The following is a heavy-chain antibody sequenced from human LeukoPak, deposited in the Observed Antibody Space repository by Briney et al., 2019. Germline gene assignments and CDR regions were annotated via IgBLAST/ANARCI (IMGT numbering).Heavy chain of an antibody. Sequence: SETLSHTCAVSGGSISSSDWWSWVRQPPGKGLEWIGEIYHSGSTNYKPSLKSRVTISVDKSKNQFSLKLSSVTAADTAVYYCVRGYSNNYGMDVWGQGTTVTVSS. V-gene: IGHV4-4*02. CDR2: IYHSGST. CDR1: GGSISSSDW. D-gene: IGHD6-13*01. J-gene: IGHJ6*02. CDR3: VRGYSNNYGMDV.